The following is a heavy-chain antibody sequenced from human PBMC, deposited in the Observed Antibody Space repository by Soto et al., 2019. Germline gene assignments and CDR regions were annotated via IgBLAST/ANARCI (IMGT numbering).Heavy chain of an antibody. D-gene: IGHD3-16*02. Sequence: SETLSLTCTVSGGPISSGDYYWSWIRQPPGKGLEWIGHIHNSGSTYHNPSLKSRVTISVDTSKNQFSLKLSSVTAADTAVYYCARGGYRYTFDYWGQGTLVTVSS. CDR1: GGPISSGDYY. J-gene: IGHJ4*02. CDR3: ARGGYRYTFDY. CDR2: IHNSGST. V-gene: IGHV4-30-4*02.